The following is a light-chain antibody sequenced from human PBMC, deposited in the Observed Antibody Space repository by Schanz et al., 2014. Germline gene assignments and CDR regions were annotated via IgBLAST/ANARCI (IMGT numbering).Light chain of an antibody. J-gene: IGLJ3*02. V-gene: IGLV2-14*02. CDR3: SSYTSSSPWV. Sequence: QSALTQPASVSGSPGQSITISCTGTSSDVGSYNLVSWYQQHPGKAPKLMIYEGSKRPSGVSNRFSGSKSANTASLTISGLQAEDEADYYCSSYTSSSPWVFGGGTKLTVL. CDR2: EGS. CDR1: SSDVGSYNL.